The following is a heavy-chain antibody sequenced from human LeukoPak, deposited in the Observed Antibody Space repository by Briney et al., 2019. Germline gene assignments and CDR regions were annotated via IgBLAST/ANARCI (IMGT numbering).Heavy chain of an antibody. J-gene: IGHJ4*02. Sequence: PGGSLRLSCAASGFTFSSYGMSWVRQAPGKGLEWVSAISGSGGSTYYADSVKGRFTISRDNSKNTLYLEVISLTAEDTAVYYCAKDDAWLQFGEWSQGTLVTVSS. D-gene: IGHD3-10*01. CDR1: GFTFSSYG. V-gene: IGHV3-23*01. CDR3: AKDDAWLQFGE. CDR2: ISGSGGST.